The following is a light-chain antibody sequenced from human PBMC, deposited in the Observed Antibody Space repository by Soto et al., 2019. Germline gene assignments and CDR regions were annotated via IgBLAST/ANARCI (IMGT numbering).Light chain of an antibody. CDR1: SGYSNYK. J-gene: IGLJ2*01. CDR2: VGTGGIVG. CDR3: GADHVCGSNVVYLV. Sequence: QSVLTQPPSASASLGASVTLTCTLSSGYSNYKVDWYQQRPGKGPRFVMRVGTGGIVGSKGDGIPDRFSVVGSGLIRYLTIQNIQEEDESDYQCGADHVCGSNVVYLVFGGGTKVTVL. V-gene: IGLV9-49*01.